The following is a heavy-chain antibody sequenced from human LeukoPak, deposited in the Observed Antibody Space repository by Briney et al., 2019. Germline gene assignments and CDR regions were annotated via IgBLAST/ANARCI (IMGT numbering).Heavy chain of an antibody. CDR2: IYYSGST. V-gene: IGHV4-59*12. CDR1: GGSISSYY. J-gene: IGHJ4*02. D-gene: IGHD5-24*01. Sequence: SETLSLTCTVSGGSISSYYWSWIRQPPGKGLEWIGYIYYSGSTNYNPSLKSRVTISVDTSKNQFSLKLSSVTAADTAVYYCAKDGRDGYTFDYWGQGTLVTVSS. CDR3: AKDGRDGYTFDY.